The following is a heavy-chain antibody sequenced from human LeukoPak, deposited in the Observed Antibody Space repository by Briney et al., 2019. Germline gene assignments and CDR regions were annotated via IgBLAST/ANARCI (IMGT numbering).Heavy chain of an antibody. V-gene: IGHV1-18*04. D-gene: IGHD5-18*01. CDR3: ARVYTAMVDYYYYYMDV. CDR2: ISAYNGNT. J-gene: IGHJ6*03. Sequence: GESLKISCKGSGYSFTSYWIGWVRQAPGQGLEWMGWISAYNGNTNYAQKLQGRVTMTTDTSTSTAYMELRSLRSDDTAVYYCARVYTAMVDYYYYYMDVWGKGTTVTISS. CDR1: GYSFTSYW.